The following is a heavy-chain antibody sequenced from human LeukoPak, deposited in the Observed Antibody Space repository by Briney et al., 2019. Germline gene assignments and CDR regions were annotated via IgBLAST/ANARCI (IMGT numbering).Heavy chain of an antibody. CDR1: GFTFSSYG. V-gene: IGHV3-33*01. CDR2: IWYDGSNK. J-gene: IGHJ4*02. D-gene: IGHD5-18*01. CDR3: ARLDMGYSYGYDY. Sequence: GGSLRLSCAASGFTFSSYGMHWVRQAPGKGLEWVAVIWYDGSNKYYADSVKGRFTISRDNSKNTLYLQMNSLRAEDTAVYYCARLDMGYSYGYDYWGQETLVTVSP.